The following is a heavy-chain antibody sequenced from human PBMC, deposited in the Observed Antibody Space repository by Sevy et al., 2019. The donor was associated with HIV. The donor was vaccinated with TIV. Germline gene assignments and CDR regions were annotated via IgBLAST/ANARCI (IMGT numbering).Heavy chain of an antibody. J-gene: IGHJ4*02. V-gene: IGHV3-66*01. Sequence: GGSLRLSCAASGFTVNSNYMTWVRQAPGKGLEGVSVIHSDDTTYHADSVKDRFTSSRANFKNTLYLHMSSVRAEDTAVYYCARGKSGYGYALNYWGQGTLVTVSS. D-gene: IGHD5-18*01. CDR3: ARGKSGYGYALNY. CDR1: GFTVNSNY. CDR2: IHSDDTT.